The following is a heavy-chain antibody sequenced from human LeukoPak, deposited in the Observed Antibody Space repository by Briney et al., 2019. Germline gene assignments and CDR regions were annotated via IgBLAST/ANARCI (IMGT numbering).Heavy chain of an antibody. V-gene: IGHV1-2*02. D-gene: IGHD3-9*01. CDR3: ARVSPTYYDILTGYFY. J-gene: IGHJ4*02. CDR1: GYTFTGYY. Sequence: VASVKVSCKASGYTFTGYYMHWVRQAPGQGLEWMGWINPNGGGTNYAQKFQGRVTMTRDTSISTAYMELSRLRSDDTAVYYCARVSPTYYDILTGYFYWGQGTLVTVSS. CDR2: INPNGGGT.